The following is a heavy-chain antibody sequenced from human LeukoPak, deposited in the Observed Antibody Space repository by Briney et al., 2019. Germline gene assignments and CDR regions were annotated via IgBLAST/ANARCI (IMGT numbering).Heavy chain of an antibody. Sequence: VASVKVSCKVSGYTLTELSMHWVRQAPGKGLEWMGGFDPEDGETIYAQKFQGRVTMTEDTSTDTAYMELSSLRSEDTAVYYCATWRIAARPGGLLYWGQGTLVTVSS. CDR1: GYTLTELS. CDR2: FDPEDGET. V-gene: IGHV1-24*01. J-gene: IGHJ4*02. D-gene: IGHD6-6*01. CDR3: ATWRIAARPGGLLY.